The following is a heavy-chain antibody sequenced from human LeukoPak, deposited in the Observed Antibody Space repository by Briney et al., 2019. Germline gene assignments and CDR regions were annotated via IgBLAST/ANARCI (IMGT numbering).Heavy chain of an antibody. V-gene: IGHV3-48*03. CDR3: AKGSKEVLFTRDHYMDV. CDR2: ISSSGSTI. D-gene: IGHD3-3*01. J-gene: IGHJ6*03. Sequence: GGSLRLSCAASGFTFSSYEMNWVRQAPGKGLEWVSYISSSGSTIYYADSVKGRFTISRDNSKNKLYLQMNSLRPEDTAVYYCAKGSKEVLFTRDHYMDVWGKGTTVTISS. CDR1: GFTFSSYE.